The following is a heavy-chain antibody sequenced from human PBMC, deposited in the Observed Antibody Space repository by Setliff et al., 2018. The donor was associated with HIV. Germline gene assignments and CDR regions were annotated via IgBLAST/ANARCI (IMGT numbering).Heavy chain of an antibody. CDR2: MNPNSGVS. CDR3: AREGGGNAAGGAFDI. D-gene: IGHD2-15*01. CDR1: ATFTNVD. Sequence: ASVKVSCKASATFTNVDIHWLRRATGQGLEWMGWMNPNSGVSGYGQKFQGRVTMTRDTSISTAYMELSSLTSEDTAVYYCAREGGGNAAGGAFDIWGQGTMVTVSS. J-gene: IGHJ3*02. V-gene: IGHV1-8*01.